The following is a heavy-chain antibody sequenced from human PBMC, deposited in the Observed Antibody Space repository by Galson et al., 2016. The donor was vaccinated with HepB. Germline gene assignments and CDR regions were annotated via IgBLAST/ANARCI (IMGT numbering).Heavy chain of an antibody. CDR3: ARANLGFCTSTTCSSNWFDP. V-gene: IGHV4-39*02. D-gene: IGHD2-2*01. Sequence: SETLSLTCTVSGVSISSYYWSWIRQPPGKGLEWLGSIYYKGTTNYNPYLESRLTISVDTSRNLFSLKLTFVTAADMAAYYCARANLGFCTSTTCSSNWFDPWGQGTLVTVPS. J-gene: IGHJ5*02. CDR2: IYYKGTT. CDR1: GVSISSYY.